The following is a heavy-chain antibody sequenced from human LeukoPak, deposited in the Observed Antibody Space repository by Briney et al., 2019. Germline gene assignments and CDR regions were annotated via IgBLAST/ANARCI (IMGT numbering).Heavy chain of an antibody. CDR1: GFTFSSYA. CDR2: ISYDGSNK. V-gene: IGHV3-30*04. Sequence: PGGSLRLSCAASGFTFSSYAMHWVRQAPGKGLEWVAVISYDGSNKYYADSVKGRFTISRDNSKNTLYLQMNSLRAEDTAVYYCARTSRAYYFDYWGQGTLVTISS. CDR3: ARTSRAYYFDY. J-gene: IGHJ4*02.